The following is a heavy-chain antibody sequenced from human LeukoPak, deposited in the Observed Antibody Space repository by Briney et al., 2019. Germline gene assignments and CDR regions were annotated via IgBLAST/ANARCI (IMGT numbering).Heavy chain of an antibody. CDR1: GFTLSNYE. D-gene: IGHD5-12*01. V-gene: IGHV3-48*03. Sequence: PGGSLRLSCAASGFTLSNYEMNWVRQAPGKGLERVSYISSSGSIIYYADSVKGRFTISRDNAKNSLYLQMNSLIAEDTAVYYCARGARGYSGYDSDYWGQGTLVTGSS. CDR3: ARGARGYSGYDSDY. J-gene: IGHJ4*02. CDR2: ISSSGSII.